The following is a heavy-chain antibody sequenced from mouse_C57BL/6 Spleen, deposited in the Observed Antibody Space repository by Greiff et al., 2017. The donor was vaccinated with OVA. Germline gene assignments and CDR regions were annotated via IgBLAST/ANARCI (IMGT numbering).Heavy chain of an antibody. D-gene: IGHD2-1*01. CDR1: GFTFSDYY. CDR2: INYDGSST. CDR3: AIYGNYPYYAMDY. Sequence: EVKLVESEGGLVQPGSSMKLSCTASGFTFSDYYMAWVRQVPEKGLEWVANINYDGSSTYYLDSLKSRFIISRDNAKNILYLQMSSLKSEDTATYYCAIYGNYPYYAMDYWGQGTSVTVSS. J-gene: IGHJ4*01. V-gene: IGHV5-16*01.